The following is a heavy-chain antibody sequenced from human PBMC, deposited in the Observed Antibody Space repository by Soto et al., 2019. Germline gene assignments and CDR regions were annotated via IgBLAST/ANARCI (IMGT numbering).Heavy chain of an antibody. CDR1: GFTFSSYG. Sequence: QVQLVESGGGVVQPGRSLRLSCAASGFTFSSYGMHWVRQAPGKGLEWVAVISYDGSNKYYADSVKGRFTISRDNSKNTLYLQMNSLRAEDTAVYYCAKDRAFMDVWGQGTTVTV. J-gene: IGHJ6*02. CDR2: ISYDGSNK. CDR3: AKDRAFMDV. V-gene: IGHV3-30*18.